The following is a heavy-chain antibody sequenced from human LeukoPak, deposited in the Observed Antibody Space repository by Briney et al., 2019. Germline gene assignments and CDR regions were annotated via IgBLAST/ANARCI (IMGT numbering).Heavy chain of an antibody. Sequence: PGGSLRLSCAASGFTFSIYDMSWVRQAPGKGLQWVSSITSRGESTWYVDSVKGRFTITRDNSENTLYLQMHSLRAEDTAVYYCARDRPNYYGSDGHYYRRDGDYWGRGTLVSVSS. D-gene: IGHD3-22*01. J-gene: IGHJ4*02. CDR2: ITSRGEST. CDR3: ARDRPNYYGSDGHYYRRDGDY. V-gene: IGHV3-23*01. CDR1: GFTFSIYD.